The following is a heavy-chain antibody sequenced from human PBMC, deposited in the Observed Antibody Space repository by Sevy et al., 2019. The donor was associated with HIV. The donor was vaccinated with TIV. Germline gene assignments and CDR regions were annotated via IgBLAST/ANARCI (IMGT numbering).Heavy chain of an antibody. J-gene: IGHJ3*02. CDR1: GGTFSSYA. V-gene: IGHV1-69*06. D-gene: IGHD5-18*01. CDR3: ARDQDTAMVTGPDDAFHI. CDR2: IIPIFGTA. Sequence: ASVKVSCKASGGTFSSYAISWVRQAPGQGLEWMGGIIPIFGTANYAQKFQGRVTITADKSTSTAYMELSSLRSEDTAVYYCARDQDTAMVTGPDDAFHIWGQGTMVTVSS.